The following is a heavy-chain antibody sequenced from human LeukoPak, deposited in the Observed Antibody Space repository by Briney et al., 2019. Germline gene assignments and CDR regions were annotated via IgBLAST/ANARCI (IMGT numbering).Heavy chain of an antibody. CDR1: GFTFSSYA. V-gene: IGHV3-23*01. D-gene: IGHD2-2*01. Sequence: SGGSLRLSCAASGFTFSSYATSWVRQAPGKGLEWVSVISGSGGDSTYYADSVKGRFTISRDNSKNKLYLQMNSLRAEDTAVYYCAKNPRYCSSTSCTKGQFDYWGQGTLVTVSS. CDR2: ISGSGGDST. CDR3: AKNPRYCSSTSCTKGQFDY. J-gene: IGHJ4*02.